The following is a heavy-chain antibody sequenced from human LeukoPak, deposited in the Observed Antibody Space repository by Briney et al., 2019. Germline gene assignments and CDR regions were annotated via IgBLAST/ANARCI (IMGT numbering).Heavy chain of an antibody. CDR2: ISGSGGST. J-gene: IGHJ4*02. V-gene: IGHV3-23*01. D-gene: IGHD5-12*01. CDR3: AKDRVRGYSSYEFDY. CDR1: GFTFSSYA. Sequence: GGSLRLSCAASGFTFSSYAMSWVRQAPGKGLEWVSAISGSGGSTYYADSVKGRFTISRDNSKNTLYLQMNSLRAEDTAVYYCAKDRVRGYSSYEFDYWGQGTLVTVSS.